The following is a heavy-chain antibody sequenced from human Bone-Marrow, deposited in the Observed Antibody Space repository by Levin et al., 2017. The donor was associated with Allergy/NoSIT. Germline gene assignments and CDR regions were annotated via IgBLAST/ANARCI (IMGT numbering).Heavy chain of an antibody. J-gene: IGHJ6*03. D-gene: IGHD3-3*01. V-gene: IGHV3-23*01. CDR3: VRGIYDFWSSYGSDWDYQYHMEV. CDR2: LSGSGDGT. Sequence: GESLKISCEASGFTFLTYAMAWVRQAPGKGLEWVSSLSGSGDGTFYADSVKGRFTISRDNPKSTLFLQMDSLRCEDTAIYYCVRGIYDFWSSYGSDWDYQYHMEVWGKGTTVTVSS. CDR1: GFTFLTYA.